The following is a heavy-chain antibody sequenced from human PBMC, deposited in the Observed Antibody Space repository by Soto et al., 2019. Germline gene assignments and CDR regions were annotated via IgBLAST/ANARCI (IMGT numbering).Heavy chain of an antibody. J-gene: IGHJ4*02. Sequence: PSETLSLTCTVSGGSISSSSYYWGWIRQPPGKGLEWIGYIYYSGSTNYNPSLKSRVTISVDTSKNQFSLKLSSVTAADTAVYYCASAGYSSGGHFDYWGQGTLVTVSS. CDR2: IYYSGST. D-gene: IGHD6-19*01. CDR1: GGSISSSSYY. CDR3: ASAGYSSGGHFDY. V-gene: IGHV4-61*05.